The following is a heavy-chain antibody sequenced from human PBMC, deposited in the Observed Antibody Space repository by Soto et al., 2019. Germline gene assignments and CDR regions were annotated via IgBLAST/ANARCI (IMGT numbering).Heavy chain of an antibody. CDR1: GGSISSYY. J-gene: IGHJ5*02. D-gene: IGHD4-17*01. V-gene: IGHV4-59*08. Sequence: SQTLSLTCTVSGGSISSYYWSWIRQPPGKGLEWIGYIYYSGSTNYNPSLKSRVTISVDTSKNQFSLKLSSVTAADTAVYYCARHSSYGDSGWFDPWGQGTLVTVSS. CDR2: IYYSGST. CDR3: ARHSSYGDSGWFDP.